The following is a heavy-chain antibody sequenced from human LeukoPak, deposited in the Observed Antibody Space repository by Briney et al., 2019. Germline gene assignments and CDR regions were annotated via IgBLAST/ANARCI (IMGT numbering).Heavy chain of an antibody. CDR1: GFTFSSYA. CDR2: ISGSGGST. J-gene: IGHJ4*02. V-gene: IGHV3-23*01. CDR3: AKDPAYYYDSSGYLSS. Sequence: PGRSLRLSCAASGFTFSSYAMSWVRQAPGKGLEWVSAISGSGGSTYYADSVKGRFTISRDNSKNTLYLQMNSLRAEDTAVYYCAKDPAYYYDSSGYLSSWGQGTLVTVSS. D-gene: IGHD3-22*01.